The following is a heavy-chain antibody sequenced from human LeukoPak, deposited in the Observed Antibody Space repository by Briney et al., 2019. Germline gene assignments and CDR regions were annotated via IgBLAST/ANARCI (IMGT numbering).Heavy chain of an antibody. CDR2: IIPILGIA. CDR3: AREPLRITMIVVVIGYFDY. CDR1: GGTFSSYA. V-gene: IGHV1-69*04. D-gene: IGHD3-22*01. Sequence: GASGKVSCKASGGTFSSYAISWVRQAPGQGLEWRGRIIPILGIANYAQKFQGRVTITADKSTSTAYMELSSLRSEDTAVYYCAREPLRITMIVVVIGYFDYWGQGTLVTVSS. J-gene: IGHJ4*02.